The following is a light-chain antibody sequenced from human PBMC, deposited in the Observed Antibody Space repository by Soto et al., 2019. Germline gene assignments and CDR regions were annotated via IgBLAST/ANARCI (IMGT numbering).Light chain of an antibody. J-gene: IGLJ1*01. CDR2: GND. CDR1: SSNIGAGYD. CDR3: QSYGSSPSANFV. V-gene: IGLV1-40*01. Sequence: QSVLTQPPSVSGAPGQRVTISCTGSSSNIGAGYDVHWYQQLPGKAPKLLIYGNDNRPSGVPERFSGSKSGTSASLAITGLQADDEADYYCQSYGSSPSANFVFGTGTKSPS.